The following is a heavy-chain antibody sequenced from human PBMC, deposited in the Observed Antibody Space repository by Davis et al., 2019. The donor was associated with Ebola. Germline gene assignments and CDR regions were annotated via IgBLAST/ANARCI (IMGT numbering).Heavy chain of an antibody. J-gene: IGHJ5*02. CDR3: AREITMVRGGGWFDP. D-gene: IGHD3-10*01. Sequence: AASVKVSCKASGYTFTSYGISWVRQPPGQGLEWMGWISAYNGNTNYAQKPQGRVTMTTETSTSTAYMELRSLRSDDTAVYYCAREITMVRGGGWFDPWGQGTLVTVSS. V-gene: IGHV1-18*01. CDR2: ISAYNGNT. CDR1: GYTFTSYG.